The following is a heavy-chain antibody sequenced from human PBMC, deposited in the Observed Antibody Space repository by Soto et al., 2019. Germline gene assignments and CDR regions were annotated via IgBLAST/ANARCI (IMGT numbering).Heavy chain of an antibody. CDR1: GGSISRGDSY. Sequence: VQLQESGPGLVKPSQTLSLTCTVSGGSISRGDSYWSWIRQPPGKGLEWIGYIYYSGSTYYNPSLKSRVTISEDTSMTQFSLQLSSVTAADAAVYFCGREVVVVNATRSTGYFDLWVRGTQVTVSS. V-gene: IGHV4-30-4*01. D-gene: IGHD2-21*01. CDR2: IYYSGST. CDR3: GREVVVVNATRSTGYFDL. J-gene: IGHJ2*01.